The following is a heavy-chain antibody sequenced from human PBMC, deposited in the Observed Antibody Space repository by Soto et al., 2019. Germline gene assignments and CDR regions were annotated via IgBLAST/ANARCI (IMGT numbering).Heavy chain of an antibody. D-gene: IGHD3-3*01. V-gene: IGHV1-69*01. Sequence: QVQLVQSGSSVKKPGSSVKVSCKASGGTFSSYPISWVRQAPGQGLEWMGGIIPIFNATPYAQKFQGRVTITEDESTSTAYMELSSLRSEDTAVYYCAREDFDSEIYYGMDVWGQGTTVTVSS. CDR2: IIPIFNAT. CDR3: AREDFDSEIYYGMDV. CDR1: GGTFSSYP. J-gene: IGHJ6*02.